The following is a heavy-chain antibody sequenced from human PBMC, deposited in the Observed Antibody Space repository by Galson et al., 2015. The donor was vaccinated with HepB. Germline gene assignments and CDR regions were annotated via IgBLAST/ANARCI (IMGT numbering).Heavy chain of an antibody. CDR1: GFTFDDYG. J-gene: IGHJ2*01. CDR2: INWNGGNT. D-gene: IGHD6-13*01. CDR3: ARDQAGYSTSTGYFDL. V-gene: IGHV3-20*04. Sequence: SLRLSCATSGFTFDDYGMNWVRQAPGKGLEWVSAINWNGGNTGYADSVKGRFTISRDNAKNSLYLQMNSLRAEDTALYYCARDQAGYSTSTGYFDLWGRGTLVTVSS.